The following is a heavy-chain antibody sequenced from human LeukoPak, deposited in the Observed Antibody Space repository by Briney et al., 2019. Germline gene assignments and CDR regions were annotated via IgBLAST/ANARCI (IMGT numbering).Heavy chain of an antibody. CDR3: ARHMKWVAARPFDY. CDR1: GGPFSGQY. Sequence: SETLSLTCGVSGGPFSGQYWSWIRQPPGKGLEWIGQIHYGGSTSYDPSLRSRVTISIDTSKSQFSLKLSSVTAADTAVYYCARHMKWVAARPFDYWGQGTLVTVSS. CDR2: IHYGGST. D-gene: IGHD6-6*01. J-gene: IGHJ4*02. V-gene: IGHV4-34*01.